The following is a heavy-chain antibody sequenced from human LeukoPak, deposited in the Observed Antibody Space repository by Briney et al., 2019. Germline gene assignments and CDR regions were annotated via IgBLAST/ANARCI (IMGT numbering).Heavy chain of an antibody. D-gene: IGHD6-13*01. J-gene: IGHJ6*02. CDR2: IYSGGST. CDR1: GFTVSSNY. Sequence: PGGSLRLSCAASGFTVSSNYMSWVRQAPGKGREWVSVIYSGGSTYYADSVKGRFTISRDNSKNSLYLQMNSLRAEDTAVYYCARELSTIAAAGRYYYYGMDVWGQGTTVTVSS. CDR3: ARELSTIAAAGRYYYYGMDV. V-gene: IGHV3-66*01.